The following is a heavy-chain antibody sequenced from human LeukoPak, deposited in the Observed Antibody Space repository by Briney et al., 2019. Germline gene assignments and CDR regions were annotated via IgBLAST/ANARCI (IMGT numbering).Heavy chain of an antibody. V-gene: IGHV4-34*01. D-gene: IGHD6-13*01. Sequence: TSETLSLTCAGYGGSFSGYYWSWIRQPPGKGLEWIGEINHSGSTNYNPSLKSRVTISVDTSKNQFSLKLSSVTAADTAVYYCARSAIAAAGTETGEANWFDPWGQGTLVTVSS. CDR2: INHSGST. CDR1: GGSFSGYY. CDR3: ARSAIAAAGTETGEANWFDP. J-gene: IGHJ5*02.